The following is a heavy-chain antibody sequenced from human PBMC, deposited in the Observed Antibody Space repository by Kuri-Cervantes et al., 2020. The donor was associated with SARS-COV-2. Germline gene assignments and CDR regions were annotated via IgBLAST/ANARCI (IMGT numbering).Heavy chain of an antibody. Sequence: GESLKISCAASGFTFSSYWVSWVRQAPGKGLEWVAVISDDGSNKYYADSVKGRFTISRDNSKNRLYLQMTSLRTEDTAVYYCARAEYSGTYLGWEYFQHWGQGTLVTVSS. CDR2: ISDDGSNK. D-gene: IGHD1-26*01. CDR3: ARAEYSGTYLGWEYFQH. J-gene: IGHJ1*01. V-gene: IGHV3-30*13. CDR1: GFTFSSYW.